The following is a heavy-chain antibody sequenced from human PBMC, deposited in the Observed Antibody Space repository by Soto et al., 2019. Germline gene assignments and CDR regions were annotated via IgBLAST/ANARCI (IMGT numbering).Heavy chain of an antibody. CDR3: ARNFHRDGYNLYYFDY. CDR2: INPNSGGT. CDR1: GYTFTGYY. D-gene: IGHD5-12*01. V-gene: IGHV1-2*04. J-gene: IGHJ4*02. Sequence: SSVKVSCKASGYTFTGYYMQWVRQAPGQGLEWMGWINPNSGGTNYAQKFQGWVTMTRDTSISTAYMELSRLRSDDTAVYYCARNFHRDGYNLYYFDYWGQGTMRTVAS.